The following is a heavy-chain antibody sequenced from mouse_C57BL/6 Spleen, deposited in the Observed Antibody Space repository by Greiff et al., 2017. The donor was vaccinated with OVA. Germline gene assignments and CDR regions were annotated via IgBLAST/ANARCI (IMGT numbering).Heavy chain of an antibody. D-gene: IGHD2-13*01. Sequence: EVKLVESGGDLVKPGGSLKLSCAASGFTFSSYGMSWVRQTPDQRLEWVATISSGGSYTYYPDSVKGRFTISRDNAKNTLYLQMSSLKSEDTAMYYCARRSDYYFDYWGKGTTLTVSS. CDR3: ARRSDYYFDY. CDR2: ISSGGSYT. J-gene: IGHJ2*01. CDR1: GFTFSSYG. V-gene: IGHV5-6*02.